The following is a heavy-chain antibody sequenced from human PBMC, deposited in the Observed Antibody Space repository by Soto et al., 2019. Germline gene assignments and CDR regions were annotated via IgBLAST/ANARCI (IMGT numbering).Heavy chain of an antibody. Sequence: QLQLQESGPGLVKPSETLSLTCTVSGGSISSSNYYWVWIRQPPGKGLEWIGSIYYSGSTYYNPSLKGRVSISVDTSKNHFSLKLSSVTAADTAVYYCASQGNSGSYTNFDYWGQGTLVTVSS. V-gene: IGHV4-39*01. D-gene: IGHD3-10*01. J-gene: IGHJ4*02. CDR2: IYYSGST. CDR3: ASQGNSGSYTNFDY. CDR1: GGSISSSNYY.